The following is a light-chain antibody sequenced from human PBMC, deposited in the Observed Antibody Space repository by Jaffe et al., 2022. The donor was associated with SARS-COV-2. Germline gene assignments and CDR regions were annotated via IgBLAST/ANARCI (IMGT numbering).Light chain of an antibody. Sequence: EIVLTQSPGTLSLSPGERATLSCRASLGMSSIFLAWYQQKPGQAPRLLIYGASSRATGIPDRFSGSVSGTDFTLTISRLEPEDFAVYYCQQYGSSPKTFGQGTMVEIK. J-gene: IGKJ1*01. CDR2: GAS. CDR1: LGMSSIF. CDR3: QQYGSSPKT. V-gene: IGKV3-20*01.